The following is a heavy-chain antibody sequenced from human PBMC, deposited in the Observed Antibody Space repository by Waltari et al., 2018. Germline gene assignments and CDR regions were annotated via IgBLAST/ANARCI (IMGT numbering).Heavy chain of an antibody. D-gene: IGHD6-13*01. CDR2: INPNSDGT. Sequence: QVQLVQSGAEVKRPGASVKVSCKASGYTFTGSYMHWVRQAPGQGLEWMGRINPNSDGTNYAQKFQGRVTMTRDTSISTAYMELSRLKSDDTAVYYCARDQAANSKLDYWGQGTLVTVSS. CDR1: GYTFTGSY. CDR3: ARDQAANSKLDY. V-gene: IGHV1-2*06. J-gene: IGHJ4*02.